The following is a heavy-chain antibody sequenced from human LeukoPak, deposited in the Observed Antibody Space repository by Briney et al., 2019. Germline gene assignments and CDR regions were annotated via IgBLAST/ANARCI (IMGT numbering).Heavy chain of an antibody. V-gene: IGHV3-21*01. CDR1: GFTFSSYS. J-gene: IGHJ4*02. Sequence: GGSLRLSCAASGFTFSSYSMNWVRQAPGKGLEWVSSISSASGYIYYADSVKGRFTISRDNAKNSLYLQMNSLRAEDTAVYYCARDLQGAAAGKELVYWGQGTLVTVSS. CDR2: ISSASGYI. D-gene: IGHD6-13*01. CDR3: ARDLQGAAAGKELVY.